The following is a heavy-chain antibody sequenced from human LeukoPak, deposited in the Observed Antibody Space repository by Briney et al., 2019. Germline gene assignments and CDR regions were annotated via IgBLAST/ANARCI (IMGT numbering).Heavy chain of an antibody. CDR2: IYYSGST. D-gene: IGHD6-6*01. Sequence: SETLSLTCTVSGGSISSSSYYWGWIRQPPGKGLEWIGSIYYSGSTYYNPSLKSRVTISVDTSKNQFSLKLSSVTAADTAVYYCARLRTHIAATHWGQGTLVTVSS. CDR1: GGSISSSSYY. J-gene: IGHJ4*02. V-gene: IGHV4-39*07. CDR3: ARLRTHIAATH.